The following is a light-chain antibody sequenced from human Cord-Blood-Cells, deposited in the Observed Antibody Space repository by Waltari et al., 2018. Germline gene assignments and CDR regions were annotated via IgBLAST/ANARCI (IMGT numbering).Light chain of an antibody. CDR2: QDS. J-gene: IGLJ2*01. Sequence: SDLAHPHSLSSPAGQTASNTFFEAPFRLNYACWYQQKPGQSPVLGIYQDSKRPSGIPERFSGSNSGNTATLTISGTQAMDEADYYCQAWDRSTVVFGGGTKLTVL. CDR3: QAWDRSTVV. CDR1: PFRLNY. V-gene: IGLV3-1*01.